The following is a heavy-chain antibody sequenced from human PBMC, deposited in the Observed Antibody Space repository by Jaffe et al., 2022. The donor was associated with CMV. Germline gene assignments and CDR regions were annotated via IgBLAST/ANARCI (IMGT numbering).Heavy chain of an antibody. Sequence: QVQLVESGGGVVQPGRSLRLSCAVSGITFRTYGMHWVRQAPGKGLEWLSVISYDGNNRYYADSVKGRFTISRDNSKNTLYLQMNSLRAEDTAVYYCAKDFFYYSSDSGGYLGRNVPYYYDYVMDVWGQGTTVTVSS. V-gene: IGHV3-30*18. J-gene: IGHJ6*02. D-gene: IGHD3-22*01. CDR3: AKDFFYYSSDSGGYLGRNVPYYYDYVMDV. CDR2: ISYDGNNR. CDR1: GITFRTYG.